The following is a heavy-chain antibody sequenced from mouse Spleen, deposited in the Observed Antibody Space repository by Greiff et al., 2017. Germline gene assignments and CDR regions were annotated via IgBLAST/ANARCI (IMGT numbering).Heavy chain of an antibody. D-gene: IGHD2-4*01. CDR2: IFPGSGNT. CDR1: GYSFTSYY. V-gene: IGHV1-66*01. CDR3: ARGGYDYWFAY. Sequence: QVQLQQSGPELVKPGASVKISCKASGYSFTSYYIHWVKQRPGQGLEWIGWIFPGSGNTKYNEKFKGKATLTADTSSSTAYMQLSSLTSEDSAVYFCARGGYDYWFAYWGQGTLVTVSA. J-gene: IGHJ3*01.